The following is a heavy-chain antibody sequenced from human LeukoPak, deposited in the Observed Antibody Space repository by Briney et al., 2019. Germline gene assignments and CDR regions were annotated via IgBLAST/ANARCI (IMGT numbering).Heavy chain of an antibody. Sequence: ASVKVSCKASGYTFTGYYMHWVRQAPGQGLEWMGRINPNSGGTNYAQKFQGRVTMTRDTSISTAYMELSRLRSDDTAVYYCARGYYDILTGYYPDNWFDPWGQGTLVTVSS. D-gene: IGHD3-9*01. CDR2: INPNSGGT. CDR1: GYTFTGYY. V-gene: IGHV1-2*06. CDR3: ARGYYDILTGYYPDNWFDP. J-gene: IGHJ5*02.